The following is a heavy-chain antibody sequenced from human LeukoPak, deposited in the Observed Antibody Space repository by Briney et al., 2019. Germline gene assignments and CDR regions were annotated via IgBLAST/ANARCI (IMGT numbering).Heavy chain of an antibody. Sequence: GRSLRLSCAASGFTFSDYGMYWVRQAPGKGLEWGAAISYEGGNKYYGDSVKGRITISRDNARNTVDLQMNSLRAEDTAVYYCVKSLDRHYYDIHGPLSHWGQETLVTVSS. D-gene: IGHD3-22*01. CDR1: GFTFSDYG. V-gene: IGHV3-30*18. J-gene: IGHJ4*02. CDR2: ISYEGGNK. CDR3: VKSLDRHYYDIHGPLSH.